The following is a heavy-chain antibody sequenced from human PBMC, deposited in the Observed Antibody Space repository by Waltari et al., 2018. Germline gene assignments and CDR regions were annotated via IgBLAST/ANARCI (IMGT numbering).Heavy chain of an antibody. V-gene: IGHV1-69*05. Sequence: APGQGLEWMGGIIPIFGTANYAQKFQGRVTITTDESTSTAYMELSSLRSEDTAVYYCASGGVIEYYYYYGMDVWGQGTTVTVSS. CDR3: ASGGVIEYYYYYGMDV. D-gene: IGHD3-16*02. CDR2: IIPIFGTA. J-gene: IGHJ6*02.